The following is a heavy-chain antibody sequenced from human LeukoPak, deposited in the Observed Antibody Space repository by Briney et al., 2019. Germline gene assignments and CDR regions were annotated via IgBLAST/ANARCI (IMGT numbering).Heavy chain of an antibody. Sequence: SQTLSLTCTVSGGSISSGDYYWSWIRQPPGKGLEWIGYIYYSGSTYYNPSLKSRVTISVDTSKNQFSLKLSSVTAADTAVYYCARGIDGPVMGVSPFDPWGQGTLVTVSS. CDR3: ARGIDGPVMGVSPFDP. J-gene: IGHJ5*02. CDR1: GGSISSGDYY. V-gene: IGHV4-30-4*01. CDR2: IYYSGST. D-gene: IGHD3/OR15-3a*01.